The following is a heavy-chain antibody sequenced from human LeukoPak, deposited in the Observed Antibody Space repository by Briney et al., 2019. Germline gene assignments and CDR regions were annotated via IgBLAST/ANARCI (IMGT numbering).Heavy chain of an antibody. V-gene: IGHV4-59*08. CDR2: IYYSGST. CDR1: GGSISHYF. D-gene: IGHD6-19*01. CDR3: AKTVAGYWYFDL. J-gene: IGHJ2*01. Sequence: PSETLSLTCTVSGGSISHYFWSWIRQPPGKALEWIGYIYYSGSTNYNPSFKSRVTISVDTSKNQFSLKLSSVTAADTAVYYCAKTVAGYWYFDLWGRGTLVTVSS.